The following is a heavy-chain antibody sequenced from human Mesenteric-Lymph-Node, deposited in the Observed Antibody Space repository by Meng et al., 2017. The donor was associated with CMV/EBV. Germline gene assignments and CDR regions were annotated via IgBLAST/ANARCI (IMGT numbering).Heavy chain of an antibody. CDR3: ARVIDSYYDILTGYSDP. V-gene: IGHV1-18*01. CDR1: YTFSTDG. Sequence: YTFSTDGISWVRQAPGQGLEWMGWISIYTGNTNHAQKFQGRVTMTTDTSTSTAYMELRSLRSDDTAVYYCARVIDSYYDILTGYSDPWGQGTLVTVSS. CDR2: ISIYTGNT. D-gene: IGHD3-9*01. J-gene: IGHJ5*02.